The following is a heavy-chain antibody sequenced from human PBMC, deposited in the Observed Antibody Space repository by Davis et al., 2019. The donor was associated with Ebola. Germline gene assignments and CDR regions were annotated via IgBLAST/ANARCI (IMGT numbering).Heavy chain of an antibody. CDR3: ARDVNRLDAFDM. D-gene: IGHD1-14*01. V-gene: IGHV1-46*01. J-gene: IGHJ3*02. Sequence: ASVKVSCKTSGYTFTYYYMHWVRQAPGQGLDWMGIINPNGGSTIYSQEFQGRVTMTRDTSTSTVYMELSGLRSDDTAVYFCARDVNRLDAFDMWGQGTMVTVSS. CDR1: GYTFTYYY. CDR2: INPNGGST.